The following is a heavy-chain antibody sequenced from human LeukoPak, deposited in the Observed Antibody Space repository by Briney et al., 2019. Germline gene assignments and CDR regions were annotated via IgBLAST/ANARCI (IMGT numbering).Heavy chain of an antibody. CDR3: ARVSMTTVTTSFDY. CDR1: GYSISSGYY. V-gene: IGHV4-38-2*02. D-gene: IGHD4-11*01. CDR2: IYHSGST. J-gene: IGHJ4*02. Sequence: SETLSLTCTVSGYSISSGYYWGWIRQPPGKGLEWIGSIYHSGSTYYNPSLKSRVTISVDTSKNQFSLKLSSVTAADTAVYYCARVSMTTVTTSFDYWGQETLVTVSS.